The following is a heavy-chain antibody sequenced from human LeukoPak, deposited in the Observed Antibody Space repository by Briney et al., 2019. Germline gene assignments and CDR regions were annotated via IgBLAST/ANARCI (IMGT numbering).Heavy chain of an antibody. CDR3: ARHGQERAMVNPLYYFDY. J-gene: IGHJ4*02. CDR1: GGSISSYY. D-gene: IGHD5-18*01. V-gene: IGHV4-59*01. Sequence: PSETLSLTCTVSGGSISSYYWNWIRQPPGKGLEWIGYIYYSGSTNYNPSLKSRVTISVDTSKNQFSLKLSSVTAADTAVYYCARHGQERAMVNPLYYFDYWGQGTLVTVSS. CDR2: IYYSGST.